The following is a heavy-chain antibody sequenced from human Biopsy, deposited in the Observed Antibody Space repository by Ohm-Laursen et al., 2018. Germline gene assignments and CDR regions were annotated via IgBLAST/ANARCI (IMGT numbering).Heavy chain of an antibody. CDR2: IWYDGSSE. D-gene: IGHD1-26*01. CDR1: GFTFSVYA. Sequence: SLRLSRVASGFTFSVYAMHWVRQAPGKGLEWVAIIWYDGSSEYYADSVKGRFTISRDNSKNTVYLEMNSLRAEDTAVYFCARDPIVGSKADGMDVWGQGTTVTVSS. V-gene: IGHV3-33*01. CDR3: ARDPIVGSKADGMDV. J-gene: IGHJ6*02.